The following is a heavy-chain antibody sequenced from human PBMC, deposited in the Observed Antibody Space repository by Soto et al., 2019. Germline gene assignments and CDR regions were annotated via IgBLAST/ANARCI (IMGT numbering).Heavy chain of an antibody. Sequence: QVQLVESGGGVVQPGRSLRLSCAASGFTFSSYGMHWVRQAPGKGLEWVAVISYDGSNKYYADSVKGRFTISRDNSKNTLYLQMNSLRAEDTAVYYCAKDGDILTAYYNSLPPFHYWGQGTLVTVSS. CDR2: ISYDGSNK. V-gene: IGHV3-30*18. D-gene: IGHD3-9*01. J-gene: IGHJ4*02. CDR3: AKDGDILTAYYNSLPPFHY. CDR1: GFTFSSYG.